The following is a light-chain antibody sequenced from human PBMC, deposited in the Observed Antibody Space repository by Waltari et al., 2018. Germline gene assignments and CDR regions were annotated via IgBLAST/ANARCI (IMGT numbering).Light chain of an antibody. Sequence: DIQLTQSPSSLSASVGARVTITGRASQSISNDLNWYQQKPGKAPKLLIYAASSLQSGVPSRFSGSGSGTDFTLTISSLQPEDFATYYCQQTYSTPPTFGGGTKVEIK. CDR2: AAS. CDR3: QQTYSTPPT. V-gene: IGKV1-39*01. CDR1: QSISND. J-gene: IGKJ4*01.